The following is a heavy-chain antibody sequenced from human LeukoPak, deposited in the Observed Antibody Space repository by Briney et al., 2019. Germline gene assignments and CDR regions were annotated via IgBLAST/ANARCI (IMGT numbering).Heavy chain of an antibody. Sequence: GGSLRLSCAASGFTFSGYAMSWVRQAPGKGLEWVSAISGSGGSTYNADSVKGRFTISRDNSKNTLYLQMNSLRAEDTAVYYCAKAPVGYYYDSSGERYFDYWGQGTLVTVSS. CDR2: ISGSGGST. J-gene: IGHJ4*02. D-gene: IGHD3-22*01. CDR1: GFTFSGYA. V-gene: IGHV3-23*01. CDR3: AKAPVGYYYDSSGERYFDY.